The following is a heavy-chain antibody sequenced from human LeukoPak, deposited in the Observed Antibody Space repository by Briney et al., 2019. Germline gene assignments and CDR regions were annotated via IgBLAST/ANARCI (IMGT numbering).Heavy chain of an antibody. CDR3: ARSYYAKEGVDY. CDR1: GFTLSSYW. D-gene: IGHD3-3*01. Sequence: GGSLRLSCAASGFTLSSYWMSWVRQAPGKGLEWVANIKQDGSEKFYVDSVKGRFTISRDNAKNSLYLQMNSLRAEDTAVYYCARSYYAKEGVDYWGQGTLVTVSS. V-gene: IGHV3-7*01. J-gene: IGHJ4*02. CDR2: IKQDGSEK.